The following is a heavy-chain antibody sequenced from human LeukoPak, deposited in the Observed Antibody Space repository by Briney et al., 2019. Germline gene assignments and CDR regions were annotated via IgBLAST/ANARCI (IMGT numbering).Heavy chain of an antibody. CDR3: ARVGWHNSFDY. V-gene: IGHV4-59*10. J-gene: IGHJ4*02. CDR2: IYTSGST. CDR1: GGSFSGYY. D-gene: IGHD1/OR15-1a*01. Sequence: SETLSLTCAVYGGSFSGYYWSWIRQPPGKGLEWIGRIYTSGSTNYNPSLKSRVTMSVDTSKNQFSLKLSSVTAADTAVYYCARVGWHNSFDYWGQGTLVTVSS.